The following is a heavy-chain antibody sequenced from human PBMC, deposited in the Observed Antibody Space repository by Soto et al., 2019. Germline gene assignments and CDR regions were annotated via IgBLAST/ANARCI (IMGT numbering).Heavy chain of an antibody. J-gene: IGHJ4*02. V-gene: IGHV3-30*18. CDR3: AKVPIMYSSSWYHFDY. CDR1: GFTFSSYG. Sequence: QVQLVESGGGVVQPGRSLRLSCAASGFTFSSYGMHWVRQAPGKGLEWVAVISYDGSNKYYADSVKGRFTISRDNSKNTLYLQMNSLRAEDTAVYYCAKVPIMYSSSWYHFDYWGQGTLVTVSS. CDR2: ISYDGSNK. D-gene: IGHD6-13*01.